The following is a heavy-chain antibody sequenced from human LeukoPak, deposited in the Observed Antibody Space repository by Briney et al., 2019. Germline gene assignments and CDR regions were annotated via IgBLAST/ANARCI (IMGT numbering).Heavy chain of an antibody. D-gene: IGHD2-15*01. CDR3: ARGYCSGGSCYSYYYYNYMDV. CDR2: TYTSGST. J-gene: IGHJ6*03. CDR1: GGSISSGSYY. Sequence: PSETLSLTCTVSGGSISSGSYYWSWIRQPAGKGLEWIGRTYTSGSTNYNPSLKSRITISVDTSKNQFSLKLSSVTAADTAVYYCARGYCSGGSCYSYYYYNYMDVWGKGTTVTVSS. V-gene: IGHV4-61*02.